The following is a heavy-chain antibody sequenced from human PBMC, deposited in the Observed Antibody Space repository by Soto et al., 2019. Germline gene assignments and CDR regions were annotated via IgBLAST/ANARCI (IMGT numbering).Heavy chain of an antibody. Sequence: SETLSLTCTVSGGSISSGGYYWSWIRQHPGKGLEWIGYIYYSGSTYYNPSLKSRVTISVDTSKNQFSLKLSSVTAADTAVYYCARKAYYHSSGYYRNWGQGTLVTVSS. D-gene: IGHD3-22*01. J-gene: IGHJ4*02. CDR3: ARKAYYHSSGYYRN. CDR1: GGSISSGGYY. V-gene: IGHV4-31*03. CDR2: IYYSGST.